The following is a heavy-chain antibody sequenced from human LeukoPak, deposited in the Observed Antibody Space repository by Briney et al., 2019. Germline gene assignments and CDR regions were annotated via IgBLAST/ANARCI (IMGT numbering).Heavy chain of an antibody. V-gene: IGHV4-34*01. CDR3: ASLHSSGPQGVDY. J-gene: IGHJ4*02. CDR1: GGSFSGYY. Sequence: PSETLSLTCAVYGGSFSGYYWSWIRQPPGKGLEWIGEINHSENTNYNPSLKSRVTISVDTSKNQFSLKLSSVTAADTAMYFCASLHSSGPQGVDYWGQGTLVTVSS. CDR2: INHSENT. D-gene: IGHD6-25*01.